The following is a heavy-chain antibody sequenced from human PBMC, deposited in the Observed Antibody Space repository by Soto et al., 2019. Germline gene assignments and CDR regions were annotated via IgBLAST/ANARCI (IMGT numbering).Heavy chain of an antibody. Sequence: QEQVVQSGPAMKEPGSSVKVSCRASGIMSSGYGFSWLRQAPGQGLQWVGVINPTLDSTHYAQNLQGRVSITVEKSTDTAYLEVTRLRLEDTAIYFCATMKRARLDSWGRGTVVTVSS. CDR3: ATMKRARLDS. CDR1: GIMSSGYG. D-gene: IGHD6-25*01. V-gene: IGHV1-69*06. CDR2: INPTLDST. J-gene: IGHJ4*02.